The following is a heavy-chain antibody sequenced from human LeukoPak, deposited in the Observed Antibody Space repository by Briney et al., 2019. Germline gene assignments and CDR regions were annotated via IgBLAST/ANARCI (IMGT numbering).Heavy chain of an antibody. J-gene: IGHJ4*02. Sequence: SQTLSLTCTVSGGSVSSGDYYWSWIRQPPGKGLEWIGYIYYSGSTYYNPSLKSRVTISVDTSKNQFSLKLSSVTAADTAVYYCARDLTDGYYDSSGYQDWGQGTLVTVSS. CDR2: IYYSGST. CDR3: ARDLTDGYYDSSGYQD. V-gene: IGHV4-30-4*08. D-gene: IGHD3-22*01. CDR1: GGSVSSGDYY.